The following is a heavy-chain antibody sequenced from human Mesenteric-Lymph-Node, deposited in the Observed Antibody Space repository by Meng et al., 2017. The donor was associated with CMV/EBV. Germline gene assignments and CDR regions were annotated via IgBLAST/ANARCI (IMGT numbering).Heavy chain of an antibody. J-gene: IGHJ4*02. V-gene: IGHV4-39*07. CDR2: IYYSGTT. CDR1: GGSFSSSSYY. Sequence: SETLSLTCTVSGGSFSSSSYYWGWLRQPPGRGLEWIGSIYYSGTTYYKPSLNSRVTISLDTSKNQFSLKLSTVTAADTAVYFCVSGSGGNPATTDYWGQGMLVTVSS. CDR3: VSGSGGNPATTDY. D-gene: IGHD4-23*01.